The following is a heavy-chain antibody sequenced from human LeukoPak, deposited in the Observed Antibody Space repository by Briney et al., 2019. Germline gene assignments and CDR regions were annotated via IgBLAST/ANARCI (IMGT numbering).Heavy chain of an antibody. CDR3: ARGGLQSAFDI. CDR1: GYTFTSYY. Sequence: GASVKVSCKASGYTFTSYYMHWVRQAPGQGLEWMGIINPSGGSTSYAQKFQGRVTMTRDMSTSTVYMELSRLRSDDTAVYYCARGGLQSAFDIWGQGTMVTVSS. V-gene: IGHV1-46*01. CDR2: INPSGGST. J-gene: IGHJ3*02. D-gene: IGHD5-24*01.